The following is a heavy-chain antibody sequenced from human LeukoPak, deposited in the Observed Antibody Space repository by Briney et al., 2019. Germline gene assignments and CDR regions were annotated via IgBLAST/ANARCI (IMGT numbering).Heavy chain of an antibody. J-gene: IGHJ4*02. CDR2: IKQDGSEK. CDR1: GFTFSSYA. CDR3: ARDRYDFWSGYYDY. D-gene: IGHD3-3*01. Sequence: GGSLRLSCAASGFTFSSYAMSWVRQAPGKGLEWVANIKQDGSEKYYVDSVKGRFTISRDNAKNSLYLQMNSLRAEDTAVYYCARDRYDFWSGYYDYWGQGTLVTVSS. V-gene: IGHV3-7*01.